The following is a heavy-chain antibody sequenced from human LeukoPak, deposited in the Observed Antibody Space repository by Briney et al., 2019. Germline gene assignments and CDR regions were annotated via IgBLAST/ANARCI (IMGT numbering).Heavy chain of an antibody. CDR3: ATRPTPPYYYYYMDV. D-gene: IGHD4-23*01. Sequence: SETLSLTCTVSGYSISSGYYWGWIRQPPGKGLEWIGYIYYSGSTNYNPSLKSRVTISADTSKNQFSLKLSSVTAADTAVYYCATRPTPPYYYYYMDVWGKGTTVTVSS. CDR1: GYSISSGYY. V-gene: IGHV4-61*05. CDR2: IYYSGST. J-gene: IGHJ6*03.